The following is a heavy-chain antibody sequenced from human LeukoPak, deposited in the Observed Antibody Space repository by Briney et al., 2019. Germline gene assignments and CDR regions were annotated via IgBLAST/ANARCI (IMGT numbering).Heavy chain of an antibody. CDR1: DGSMSPYY. CDR2: IFYNGNT. D-gene: IGHD5-18*01. J-gene: IGHJ4*02. Sequence: SETLSLTCTVSDGSMSPYYWSWIRQSPGKGLEWIAYIFYNGNTKYNPSLWSRVMISIDTSRNQVFLNLNSVTAADTAVYYCAKGLQPGDTAMASFDYWGQGTLVTVSS. V-gene: IGHV4-59*01. CDR3: AKGLQPGDTAMASFDY.